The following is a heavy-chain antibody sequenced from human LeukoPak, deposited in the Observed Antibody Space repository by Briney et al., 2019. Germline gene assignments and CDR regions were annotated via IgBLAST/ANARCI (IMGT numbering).Heavy chain of an antibody. V-gene: IGHV1-18*01. D-gene: IGHD5-18*01. CDR1: GYTFTSYG. J-gene: IGHJ4*02. CDR3: ARGVDTAMLGFFDY. CDR2: ISAYNGST. Sequence: GASVKVSCKASGYTFTSYGISWVRQAPGRGLEWMGWISAYNGSTNYAQKLQGRVTMTTDTSTSTAYMELRSLRSDDTAVYYCARGVDTAMLGFFDYWGQGTLVTVSS.